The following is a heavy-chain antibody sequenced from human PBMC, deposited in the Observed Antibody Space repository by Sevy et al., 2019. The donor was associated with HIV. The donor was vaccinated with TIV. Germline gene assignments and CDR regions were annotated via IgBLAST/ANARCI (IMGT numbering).Heavy chain of an antibody. J-gene: IGHJ4*02. Sequence: SQTLSCAASGFTFSDHYMEWVRQAPGKGLEWVGRIRNKADSYTTEYAASVKGRFTISRDDSKNSLYLLMNSLKTEDTAVYYCATHAGIAAAGRVFDYWGQGTLVTVSS. V-gene: IGHV3-72*01. CDR2: IRNKADSYTT. CDR3: ATHAGIAAAGRVFDY. D-gene: IGHD6-13*01. CDR1: GFTFSDHY.